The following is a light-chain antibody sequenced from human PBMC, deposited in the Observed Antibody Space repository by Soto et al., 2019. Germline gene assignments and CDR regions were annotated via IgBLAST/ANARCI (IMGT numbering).Light chain of an antibody. CDR3: QQYNNWPYT. J-gene: IGKJ2*01. CDR1: QSVSSN. V-gene: IGKV3-15*01. Sequence: EIVVTQSPATLSVSPGERATLSCRASQSVSSNLACYQQKPVQAPRLLIYGASTRATGIPARFSGSGCRTEFTLIISSLQSEDFAVYYCQQYNNWPYTLGPWTKLEIK. CDR2: GAS.